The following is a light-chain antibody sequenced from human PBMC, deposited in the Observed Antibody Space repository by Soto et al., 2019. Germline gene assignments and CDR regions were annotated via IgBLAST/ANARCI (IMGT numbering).Light chain of an antibody. Sequence: VMTQCPGTLSVSLGERATLSCRASQSVSIHLAWYQQKPGQAPRLLIYDTSTRATGIPARFSGSGSGTEFTLTISSLHSEDFAVYYCQQYSNWPPITLGQGTRLE. CDR1: QSVSIH. CDR3: QQYSNWPPIT. J-gene: IGKJ5*01. CDR2: DTS. V-gene: IGKV3-15*01.